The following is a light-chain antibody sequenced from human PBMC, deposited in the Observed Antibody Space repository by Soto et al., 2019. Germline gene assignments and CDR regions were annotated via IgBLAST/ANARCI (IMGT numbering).Light chain of an antibody. J-gene: IGKJ4*01. CDR3: QRYYNAPFT. Sequence: DIQVTQHPSSLSAPVGDRVTITCRASQGIKNYLAWYQQKPGETPKLLIYAASTLESGIPPRFSGSGSGTDFTLTINNLQPEDVATYYCQRYYNAPFTFGGGTKVDIK. CDR2: AAS. CDR1: QGIKNY. V-gene: IGKV1-27*01.